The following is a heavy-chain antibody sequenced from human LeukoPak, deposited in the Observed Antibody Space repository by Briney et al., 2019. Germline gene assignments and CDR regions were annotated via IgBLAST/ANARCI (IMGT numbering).Heavy chain of an antibody. CDR2: FDPEDGET. CDR1: GYTLTELS. CDR3: ATGAYDGSGYYEKINWFDP. V-gene: IGHV1-24*01. J-gene: IGHJ5*02. D-gene: IGHD3-22*01. Sequence: ASVKVSCKVSGYTLTELSMHWVRQAPGKGLEWMGGFDPEDGETIYAQKFQGRVTMTEATSTDTAYMELSSLRSEDTAVYYCATGAYDGSGYYEKINWFDPWGQGTLVTVSS.